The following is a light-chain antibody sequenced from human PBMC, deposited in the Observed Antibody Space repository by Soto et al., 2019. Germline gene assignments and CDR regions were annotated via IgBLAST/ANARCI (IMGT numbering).Light chain of an antibody. Sequence: DIQMTQSPSSLSASVGDRVTITCRASQGIRNELGWYQQKPGKAPKRLIYAASSLQSGVPSRFSGSRSGTEFTLTISSLQPEDFATYYCLQHNNYPYTFGQGTKLEIK. CDR1: QGIRNE. CDR2: AAS. J-gene: IGKJ2*01. CDR3: LQHNNYPYT. V-gene: IGKV1-17*01.